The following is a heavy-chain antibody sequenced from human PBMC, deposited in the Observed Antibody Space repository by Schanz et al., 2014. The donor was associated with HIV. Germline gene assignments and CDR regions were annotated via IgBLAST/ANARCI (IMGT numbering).Heavy chain of an antibody. J-gene: IGHJ4*02. CDR1: GFTFSRYN. CDR3: AKVTPLRCLDY. Sequence: DVQLVESGKYLVEPGESLRLSCVASGFTFSRYNMNWVRQTPGKGLEWISHISFDGNIIYYADSVQGRFTISRDNSRNTLYLQMNSLRAEDTAVYYCAKVTPLRCLDYWGQGTLVTVSS. D-gene: IGHD4-17*01. CDR2: ISFDGNII. V-gene: IGHV3-48*01.